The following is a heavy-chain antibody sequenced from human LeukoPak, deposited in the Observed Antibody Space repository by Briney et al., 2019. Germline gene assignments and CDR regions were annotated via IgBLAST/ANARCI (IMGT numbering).Heavy chain of an antibody. V-gene: IGHV3-9*01. J-gene: IGHJ4*02. CDR1: GFTFDDYA. Sequence: GGSLRLSCAASGFTFDDYAMHWVRQAPGKGLEWVSGISWNSGSIGHADSVKGRFTISRDNAKNSLYLQMNSLRAEDTALYYCARWGSNYFDYWGQGTLVTVSS. D-gene: IGHD3-16*01. CDR3: ARWGSNYFDY. CDR2: ISWNSGSI.